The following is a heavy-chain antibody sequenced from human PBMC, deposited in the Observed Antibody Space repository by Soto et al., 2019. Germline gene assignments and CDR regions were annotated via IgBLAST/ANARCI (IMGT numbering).Heavy chain of an antibody. CDR2: IKQDGSEK. CDR3: ARLAAVDAFDI. D-gene: IGHD6-13*01. Sequence: GGSLRLSCAASGFTFSSYWMSWVRQAPGKGLEWVANIKQDGSEKYYVDSVKGRFTISRDNAKNSLYLQMNSLGAEDTAVYYCARLAAVDAFDIWGQGTMVTVSS. V-gene: IGHV3-7*01. CDR1: GFTFSSYW. J-gene: IGHJ3*02.